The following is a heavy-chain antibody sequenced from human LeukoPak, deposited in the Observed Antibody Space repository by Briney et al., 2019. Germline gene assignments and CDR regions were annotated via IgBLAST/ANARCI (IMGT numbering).Heavy chain of an antibody. CDR3: ARGDVDTECYYYYGMDV. CDR2: INHSGST. J-gene: IGHJ6*02. CDR1: GGSFSGYY. V-gene: IGHV4-34*01. Sequence: PSETLSLTCAVYGGSFSGYYWSWIRQPPGKGLEWIGEINHSGSTNYNPSLKSRVTISVDTSKNQFSLKLSSVTAADTAVYYCARGDVDTECYYYYGMDVWGQGTTVTVSS. D-gene: IGHD5-18*01.